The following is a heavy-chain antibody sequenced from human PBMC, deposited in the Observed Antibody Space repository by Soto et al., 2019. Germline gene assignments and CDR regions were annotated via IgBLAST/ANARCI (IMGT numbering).Heavy chain of an antibody. Sequence: RGESLKISCKGSGFTITKYWIVWVRQMPGKGLEWMGMIYPGDSGVRYSPSFQGQVTMSADKSVNIAYLQWTSLKASDTAMYYCARRVGSSRLDVWGQGTTVTVSS. J-gene: IGHJ6*02. V-gene: IGHV5-51*01. CDR3: ARRVGSSRLDV. CDR2: IYPGDSGV. D-gene: IGHD1-26*01. CDR1: GFTITKYW.